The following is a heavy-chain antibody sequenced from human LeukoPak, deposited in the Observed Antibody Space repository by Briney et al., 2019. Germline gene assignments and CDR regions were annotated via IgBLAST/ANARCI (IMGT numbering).Heavy chain of an antibody. CDR2: ISAYNGNT. CDR1: GYTFTSYG. J-gene: IGHJ4*02. V-gene: IGHV1-18*01. D-gene: IGHD2-2*02. Sequence: ASVKVSCKASGYTFTSYGISWVRQAPGQGLEWMGWISAYNGNTNYAQKLQGRVTMTTDTSTSTAYMELRSLRSDDTAVYYCARDPGVVVPAAIGVDFDYWGQGTLVTVSS. CDR3: ARDPGVVVPAAIGVDFDY.